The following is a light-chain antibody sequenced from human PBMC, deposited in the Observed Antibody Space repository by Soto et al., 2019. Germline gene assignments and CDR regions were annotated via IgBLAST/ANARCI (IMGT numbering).Light chain of an antibody. CDR3: QSYDNTLSAYA. V-gene: IGLV1-40*01. J-gene: IGLJ2*01. CDR2: GNN. Sequence: QSVLTQPPSVSGAPGQRVTIPCAGSSSNIGAEFDVHWYRQLPGRAPKLLIFGNNNRPSGVPDRFSGSKSGTSASLAITGLQSEDEADYFCQSYDNTLSAYAFGGGTKLTVL. CDR1: SSNIGAEFD.